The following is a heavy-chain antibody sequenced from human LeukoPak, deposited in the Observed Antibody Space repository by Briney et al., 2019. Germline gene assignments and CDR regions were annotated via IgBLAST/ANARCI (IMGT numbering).Heavy chain of an antibody. CDR1: GGSISSYY. V-gene: IGHV4-59*01. CDR2: IDYSGST. Sequence: PSQTLSLTCTVSGGSISSYYWSWIRQPPGKALEWIGYIDYSGSTNYNPSLKSRVTISVDTSKNQFSLKLSSVTAADTAVYYCASPESSCSGGSCYFPGFQHWGQGTLVTVSS. J-gene: IGHJ1*01. CDR3: ASPESSCSGGSCYFPGFQH. D-gene: IGHD2-15*01.